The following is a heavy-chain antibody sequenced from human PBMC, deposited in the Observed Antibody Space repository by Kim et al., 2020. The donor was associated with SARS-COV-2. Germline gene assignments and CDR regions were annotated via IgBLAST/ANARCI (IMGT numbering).Heavy chain of an antibody. V-gene: IGHV4-34*01. Sequence: SETLSLTCAVYGGSFSGYYWSWIRQPPGKGLEWIGEINHSGSTNYNPSLKSRVTISVDTSKNQFSLKLSSVTAADTAVYYCATTSVRTPYYYYYGMDVWGQGTTVTVSS. CDR3: ATTSVRTPYYYYYGMDV. CDR2: INHSGST. CDR1: GGSFSGYY. J-gene: IGHJ6*02. D-gene: IGHD2-8*01.